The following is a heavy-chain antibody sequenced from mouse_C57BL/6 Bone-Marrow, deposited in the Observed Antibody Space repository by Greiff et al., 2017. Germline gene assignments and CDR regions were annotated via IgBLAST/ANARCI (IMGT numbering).Heavy chain of an antibody. J-gene: IGHJ2*01. Sequence: ESGPGLVKPSQSLSLTCSVTGYSITSGYYWNWIRQFPGNKLEWMGYISYDGSNNSNPSLKNRISITRDTSKNQFFLKLNSVTTEDTATYYCARADYWGQGTTLTVSS. CDR2: ISYDGSN. V-gene: IGHV3-6*01. CDR3: ARADY. CDR1: GYSITSGYY.